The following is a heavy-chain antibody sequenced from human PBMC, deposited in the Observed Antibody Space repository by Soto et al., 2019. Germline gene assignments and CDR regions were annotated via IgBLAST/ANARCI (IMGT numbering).Heavy chain of an antibody. CDR1: GYTFTSYA. V-gene: IGHV1-3*05. CDR3: AGGSLRPGGQWLVRGLAY. D-gene: IGHD6-19*01. J-gene: IGHJ4*02. Sequence: QVQLVQSGAEEKKPGASVKVSCKASGYTFTSYAMHWVRQAPGQRLEWMGWINAGNGNTKYSQKFQGRVTITRDTPAGTAYMELGSLRSEDTAVYYCAGGSLRPGGQWLVRGLAYWGQGTLVTVSS. CDR2: INAGNGNT.